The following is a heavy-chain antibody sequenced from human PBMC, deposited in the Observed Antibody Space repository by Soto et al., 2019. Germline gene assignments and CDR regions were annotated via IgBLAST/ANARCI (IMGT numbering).Heavy chain of an antibody. Sequence: QVQLVQSGAEVKKPGSSVKVSCKASGGTFSSYAISWVRQAPGQGLEWMGGIIPIFGTANYAQKFQGRVTITADESTSTAYRELSSLRSEDTAVYYCARVRDIVADVVVTAMYYFDYWGQGTLVTVSS. CDR1: GGTFSSYA. J-gene: IGHJ4*02. CDR3: ARVRDIVADVVVTAMYYFDY. D-gene: IGHD2-21*02. CDR2: IIPIFGTA. V-gene: IGHV1-69*12.